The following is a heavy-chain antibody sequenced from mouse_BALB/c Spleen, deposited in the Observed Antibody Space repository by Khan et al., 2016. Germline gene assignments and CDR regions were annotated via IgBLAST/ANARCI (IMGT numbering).Heavy chain of an antibody. CDR1: GYTFSSYW. V-gene: IGHV1-9*01. J-gene: IGHJ1*01. CDR3: ARFSYGLGFDV. CDR2: LLPGSGST. D-gene: IGHD2-12*01. Sequence: VQLQQSGAELMKPGASVKISCKATGYTFSSYWIEWVKQRPGHGLAWIGELLPGSGSTNYNEKLKGKATFTADTSSNTAYMQLSSLTSEDSAVYYCARFSYGLGFDVWGAGTTVTVSS.